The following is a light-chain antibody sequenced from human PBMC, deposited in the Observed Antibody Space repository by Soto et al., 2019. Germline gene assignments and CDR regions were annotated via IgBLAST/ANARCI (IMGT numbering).Light chain of an antibody. CDR3: HQYYSAPQA. Sequence: DTVMTQSPDSLAVALGERATIKCKSSQSLVYTSNNKNYLAWYQQKLGQRPRLLIYWASIRESGVPDRFSGSGSGTDFTLTINNLQADDVATYYCHQYYSAPQAFGGGTKVEI. CDR1: QSLVYTSNNKNY. V-gene: IGKV4-1*01. CDR2: WAS. J-gene: IGKJ4*01.